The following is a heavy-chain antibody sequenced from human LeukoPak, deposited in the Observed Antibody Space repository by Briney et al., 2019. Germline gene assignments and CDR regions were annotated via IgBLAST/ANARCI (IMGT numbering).Heavy chain of an antibody. V-gene: IGHV1-46*01. CDR1: GYTFTSYY. CDR2: INPSGGST. D-gene: IGHD3-10*01. CDR3: ARDRWIAHHYGSGSYGSDVFDI. J-gene: IGHJ3*02. Sequence: ASVKVSCKASGYTFTSYYMHWVRQAPGQGLEWMGIINPSGGSTSYAQKFQGRVTMTRDTSTSTVYMELSSLRSEDTAVYYCARDRWIAHHYGSGSYGSDVFDIWGQGTMVTVSS.